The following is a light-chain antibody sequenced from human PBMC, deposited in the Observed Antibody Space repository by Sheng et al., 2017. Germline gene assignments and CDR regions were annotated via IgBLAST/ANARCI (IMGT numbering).Light chain of an antibody. J-gene: IGKJ1*01. Sequence: DIQMTQSPSTLSASVGDRVTITCRASQSINSWLAWYQQKPGKAPNLLIYKASSLESGVPSRFSGSGSGTEFTLTINSLQPEDFATYYCQQYNSYLWTFGQGTKVEIK. CDR2: KAS. V-gene: IGKV1-5*03. CDR3: QQYNSYLWT. CDR1: QSINSW.